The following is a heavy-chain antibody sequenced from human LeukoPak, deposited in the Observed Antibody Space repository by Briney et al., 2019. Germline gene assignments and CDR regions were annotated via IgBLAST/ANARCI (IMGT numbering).Heavy chain of an antibody. CDR1: GFIFSDYW. Sequence: GGSLRLSCATSGFIFSDYWMCWVRQAPGKGLEWVANINQDGSGKYYVDSVKGRFTISRDNAKNSVYLQMNSLRAEDTAVYYCARAVYYSNYLGYWGQGTLVTVSS. CDR2: INQDGSGK. V-gene: IGHV3-7*02. J-gene: IGHJ4*01. CDR3: ARAVYYSNYLGY. D-gene: IGHD3-10*01.